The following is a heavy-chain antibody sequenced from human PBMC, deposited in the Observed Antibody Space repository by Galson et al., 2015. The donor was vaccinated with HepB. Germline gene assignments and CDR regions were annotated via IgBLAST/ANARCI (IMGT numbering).Heavy chain of an antibody. Sequence: SVKVSCKASGYTFTGYYMHWVRQAPGQGLEWMGWINPNSGGTNYAQKFQGWVTMTRDTSISTAYMELSRLRSDDTAVYYCAREPLSYYYDSSALLNGMDVWGQGTTATVSS. J-gene: IGHJ6*02. V-gene: IGHV1-2*04. D-gene: IGHD3-22*01. CDR2: INPNSGGT. CDR1: GYTFTGYY. CDR3: AREPLSYYYDSSALLNGMDV.